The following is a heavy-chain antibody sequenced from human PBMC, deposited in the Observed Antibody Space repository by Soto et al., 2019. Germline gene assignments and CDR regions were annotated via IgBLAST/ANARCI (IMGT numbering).Heavy chain of an antibody. D-gene: IGHD3-22*01. CDR3: ASQHYYDSSGYYVVY. V-gene: IGHV4-59*08. J-gene: IGHJ4*02. Sequence: SETLSLTCTVSGGSISSYYWSWIRQPPGKGLEWIGNIYYSGSTNYNSSLKSRVTISVDTSKNQFSLKLSSVTAADTAVYYCASQHYYDSSGYYVVYWGQGTLVTVSS. CDR1: GGSISSYY. CDR2: IYYSGST.